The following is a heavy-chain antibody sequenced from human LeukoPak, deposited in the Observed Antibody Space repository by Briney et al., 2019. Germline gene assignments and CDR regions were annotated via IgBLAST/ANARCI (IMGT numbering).Heavy chain of an antibody. J-gene: IGHJ4*02. Sequence: PSETLSLTCTVSGYSISSGYYWGWIRQPPGKGLEWTGSIYHSGSTYYNPSLKSRVTISVDTSKNQFSLKLSSVTAADTAVYYCARAGYGDSDFDYWGQGTLVTVSS. CDR2: IYHSGST. CDR1: GYSISSGYY. D-gene: IGHD4-17*01. CDR3: ARAGYGDSDFDY. V-gene: IGHV4-38-2*02.